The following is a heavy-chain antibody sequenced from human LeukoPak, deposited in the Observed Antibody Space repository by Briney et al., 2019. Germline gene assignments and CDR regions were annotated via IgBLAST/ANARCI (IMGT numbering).Heavy chain of an antibody. V-gene: IGHV3-7*01. Sequence: PGGSLRLSCAASGFTFRDYWMSWGGEAPGKGGEWGASIKEDGRDKIYVDSVRGGFTISRDNANTSLNLEMNSLRVQDTALYYCARDQRYRSRKTYYYYLDVWGKGTTVTVSS. J-gene: IGHJ6*03. CDR3: ARDQRYRSRKTYYYYLDV. CDR1: GFTFRDYW. CDR2: IKEDGRDK. D-gene: IGHD6-13*01.